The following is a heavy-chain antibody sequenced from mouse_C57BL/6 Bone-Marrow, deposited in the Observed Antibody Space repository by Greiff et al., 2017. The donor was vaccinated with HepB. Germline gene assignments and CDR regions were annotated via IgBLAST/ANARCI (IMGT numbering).Heavy chain of an antibody. CDR2: ISSGGSYT. V-gene: IGHV5-6*01. J-gene: IGHJ2*01. CDR3: ARHYYGSSLDY. CDR1: GFTFSSYG. D-gene: IGHD1-1*01. Sequence: EVKLVESGGDLVKPGGSLKLSCAASGFTFSSYGMSWVRQTPDKRLEWVATISSGGSYTYYPDSVKGRFTISRDNAKNTLNLQLSSLKSEDTAIYYGARHYYGSSLDYWGQGTTLTVSA.